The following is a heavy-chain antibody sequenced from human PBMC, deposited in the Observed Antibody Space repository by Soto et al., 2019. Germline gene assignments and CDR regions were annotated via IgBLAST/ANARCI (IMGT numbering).Heavy chain of an antibody. V-gene: IGHV1-18*01. Sequence: ASVKVSCKASGYTFTSYGISWVRQAPGQGLEWMGWISAYNSNTNYAQKLQGRVTMTTDTSTSTAYMELRSLRSDDTAVYYCAREGRAARAQEYFQHWGQGTLVTVSS. CDR1: GYTFTSYG. CDR3: AREGRAARAQEYFQH. CDR2: ISAYNSNT. J-gene: IGHJ1*01. D-gene: IGHD6-6*01.